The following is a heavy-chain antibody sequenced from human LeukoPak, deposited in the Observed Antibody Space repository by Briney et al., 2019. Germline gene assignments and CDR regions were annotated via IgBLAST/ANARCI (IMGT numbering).Heavy chain of an antibody. V-gene: IGHV4-31*03. Sequence: PSETLSLTCTVSGGSISSGGYYWSSIRQHPGKGLEWIGYISYSGSTYYNPSLKSRITISVDTSKNQFSLKLSSVTAADTAVYYCAKERVRPLSRRTYYFDYWGQGTLVTVSS. CDR3: AKERVRPLSRRTYYFDY. J-gene: IGHJ4*02. CDR1: GGSISSGGYY. D-gene: IGHD1-14*01. CDR2: ISYSGST.